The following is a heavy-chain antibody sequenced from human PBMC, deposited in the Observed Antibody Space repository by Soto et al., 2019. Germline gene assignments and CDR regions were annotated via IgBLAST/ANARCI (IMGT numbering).Heavy chain of an antibody. CDR2: IYYSGST. V-gene: IGHV4-39*01. CDR3: ARKEGATRLAFFDY. Sequence: QLQLQESGPGLVKPSETLSLTCTVSGGSISSSSYYWGWIRQPPGKGLEWIGSIYYSGSTYYNPSLKSRVTISVDTSKNHVSLKPSSVTAADTAVYYCARKEGATRLAFFDYCGQGTLVTVSS. D-gene: IGHD1-26*01. J-gene: IGHJ4*02. CDR1: GGSISSSSYY.